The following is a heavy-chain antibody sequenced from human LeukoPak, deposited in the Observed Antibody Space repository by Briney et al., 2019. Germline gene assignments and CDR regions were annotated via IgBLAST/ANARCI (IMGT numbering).Heavy chain of an antibody. Sequence: SETLSLTCTVSGGSISSYYWSWIRQPPGKGLEWIGSIYYSGSTYYNPSLKSRVTISVDTSKNQFSLKLSSVTAADTAVYYCARDAGYDFWSGYYDYWGQGTLVTVSS. J-gene: IGHJ4*02. CDR1: GGSISSYY. CDR2: IYYSGST. V-gene: IGHV4-59*12. CDR3: ARDAGYDFWSGYYDY. D-gene: IGHD3-3*01.